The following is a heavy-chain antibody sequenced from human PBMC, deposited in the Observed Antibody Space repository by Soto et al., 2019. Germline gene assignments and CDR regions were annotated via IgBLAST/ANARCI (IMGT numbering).Heavy chain of an antibody. J-gene: IGHJ4*02. V-gene: IGHV3-72*01. CDR1: GFTFNDHY. Sequence: EVHLVESGGGLVQPGGSLRLSCATSGFTFNDHYLDWVRQAAGKGLEWVGRSKNRGQGFATEYAASVQGRFTVSRDDSTSSLYLHMNSLKPEATAVYYCVLWVRGVINYWGQGTLVTVSS. CDR3: VLWVRGVINY. CDR2: SKNRGQGFAT. D-gene: IGHD3-10*01.